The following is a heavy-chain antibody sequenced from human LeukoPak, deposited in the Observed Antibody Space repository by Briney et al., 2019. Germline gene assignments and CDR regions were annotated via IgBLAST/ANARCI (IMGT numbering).Heavy chain of an antibody. CDR2: IYYSGST. CDR3: ARADSSGYYYFDY. J-gene: IGHJ4*02. V-gene: IGHV4-31*03. D-gene: IGHD3-22*01. CDR1: GGSISSGGYY. Sequence: SETLSLTCTVSGGSISSGGYYWSWIRQHPGKGLEWIGYIYYSGSTYYNPSLKSRVTISVDTSKNQFSLKLSSVTAADTAVYYCARADSSGYYYFDYWGQGTLVTVSS.